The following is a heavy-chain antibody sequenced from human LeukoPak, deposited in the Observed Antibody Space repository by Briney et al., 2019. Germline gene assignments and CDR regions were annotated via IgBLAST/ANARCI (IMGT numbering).Heavy chain of an antibody. D-gene: IGHD1-26*01. V-gene: IGHV4-4*02. Sequence: SGTLSLTCAVSGGSISSSNWWSWVRQPPGKGLEWIGEIYHSGSTNYNPSLKSRVTISVDKSKNQFSLKLSSVTAAGTAVYYCARNSGPGRVPPRVPFDYWGQGTLVTVSS. CDR3: ARNSGPGRVPPRVPFDY. CDR2: IYHSGST. CDR1: GGSISSSNW. J-gene: IGHJ4*02.